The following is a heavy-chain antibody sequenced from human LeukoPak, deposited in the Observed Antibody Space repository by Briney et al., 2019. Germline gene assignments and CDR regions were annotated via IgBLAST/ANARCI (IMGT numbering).Heavy chain of an antibody. Sequence: PGGSLRLSCAASGFTFSSYWMSWVRQAPGKGLEWVANIKQDGSEKYYVDSVKGRFTISRDNAKNSLYLQMNSLRAEDTAVYYCARDHRMNDFWSGYLNRFDPWGQGTLVTVSS. V-gene: IGHV3-7*01. J-gene: IGHJ5*02. CDR3: ARDHRMNDFWSGYLNRFDP. CDR1: GFTFSSYW. CDR2: IKQDGSEK. D-gene: IGHD3-3*01.